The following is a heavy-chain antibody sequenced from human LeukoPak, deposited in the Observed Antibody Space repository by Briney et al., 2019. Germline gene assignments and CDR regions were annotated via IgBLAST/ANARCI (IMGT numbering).Heavy chain of an antibody. J-gene: IGHJ4*02. CDR1: GFTFNAFG. Sequence: GGSLRLSCAASGFTFNAFGMNWVRQAPGKGLEWVSAISGSGGSTYYADSVKGRFTISRDNSKNTLYLQMNSLRAEDTAVYYCAKDRSEDTAFDYWGQGTLVTVSS. V-gene: IGHV3-23*01. CDR3: AKDRSEDTAFDY. CDR2: ISGSGGST. D-gene: IGHD5-18*01.